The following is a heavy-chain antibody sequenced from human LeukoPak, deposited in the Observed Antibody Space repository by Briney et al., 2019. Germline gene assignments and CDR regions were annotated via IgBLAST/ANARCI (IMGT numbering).Heavy chain of an antibody. J-gene: IGHJ3*02. D-gene: IGHD1-26*01. Sequence: SETLSLTCTVSGGSISSSSYYWGWIRQPPGKGLEWIGSMYYSGSTYYNPSPKSRVTISVDTSKNQFSLELTSVTAADTAVYYCARHSGSYLKSALHIWGQGTMVTVSS. V-gene: IGHV4-39*01. CDR1: GGSISSSSYY. CDR3: ARHSGSYLKSALHI. CDR2: MYYSGST.